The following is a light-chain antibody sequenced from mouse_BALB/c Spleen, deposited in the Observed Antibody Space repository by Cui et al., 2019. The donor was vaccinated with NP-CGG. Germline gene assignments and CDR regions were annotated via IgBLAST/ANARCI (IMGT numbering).Light chain of an antibody. V-gene: IGLV1*01. CDR3: ALWYSNHWV. CDR1: TGAVTTSNY. Sequence: QAVVTQESALTTSPDETVTLTCRSSTGAVTTSNYANWVQEKPDHFFTGLIGGTNNRAPGVPARFSGSLIGDKAALTITGAQTEDEAIYFCALWYSNHWVFGGGTKLTVL. J-gene: IGLJ1*01. CDR2: GTN.